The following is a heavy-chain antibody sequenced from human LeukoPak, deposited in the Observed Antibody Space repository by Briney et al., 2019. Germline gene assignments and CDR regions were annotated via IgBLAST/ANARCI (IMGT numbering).Heavy chain of an antibody. J-gene: IGHJ2*01. V-gene: IGHV3-30-3*02. Sequence: PGRSLRLSCAASGFSFSNYAMHWVRQAPGKGLECVAVISKDGGNTHYADSVKGRFTVSRDDSKNTLYLQMNSVRSDDTAVYHCAKIHATGWYDWFFDLWGRGSQVTVSS. CDR1: GFSFSNYA. D-gene: IGHD6-19*01. CDR3: AKIHATGWYDWFFDL. CDR2: ISKDGGNT.